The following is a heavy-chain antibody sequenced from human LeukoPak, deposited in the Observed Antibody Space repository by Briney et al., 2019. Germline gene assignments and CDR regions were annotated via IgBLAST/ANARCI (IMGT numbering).Heavy chain of an antibody. CDR3: ARDTSCSGGSCYSHAQGFDY. CDR2: ISSSSSTI. D-gene: IGHD2-15*01. V-gene: IGHV3-48*04. CDR1: GFTFSSYS. Sequence: PGGSLRLSCAASGFTFSSYSMNWVRQAPGKGLEWVSYISSSSSTIYYADSVKGRFTISRDNAKNSLYLQMNSLRAEDTAVYYCARDTSCSGGSCYSHAQGFDYWGQGTLVTVSS. J-gene: IGHJ4*02.